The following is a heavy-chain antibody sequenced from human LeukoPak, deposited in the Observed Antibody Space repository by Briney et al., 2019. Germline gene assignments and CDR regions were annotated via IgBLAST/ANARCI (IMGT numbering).Heavy chain of an antibody. CDR1: GFAFSSYA. V-gene: IGHV3-23*01. CDR3: AKLPEVVVVITFDY. CDR2: ISGSGGST. J-gene: IGHJ4*02. D-gene: IGHD3-22*01. Sequence: GGSLRLSCAASGFAFSSYAMSWVRQAPGKGLEWVSAISGSGGSTYYADSVKGRFTISRDNSKNTLYLQMNSLRAEDTAVYYCAKLPEVVVVITFDYWGQGTLVTVSS.